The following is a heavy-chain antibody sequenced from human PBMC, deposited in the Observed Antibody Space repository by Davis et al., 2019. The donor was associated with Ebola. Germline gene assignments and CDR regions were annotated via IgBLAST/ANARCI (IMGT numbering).Heavy chain of an antibody. Sequence: AASVKVSCKASGGTFSSYAISWVRQAPGQGLEWMGGIIPIFGTANYAQKFQGRVTITADESTSTAYMELSSLRSEDTAVYYCAKDNEVPGRGWFDPWGQGTLVTVSS. CDR1: GGTFSSYA. CDR3: AKDNEVPGRGWFDP. V-gene: IGHV1-69*13. D-gene: IGHD2-2*01. CDR2: IIPIFGTA. J-gene: IGHJ5*02.